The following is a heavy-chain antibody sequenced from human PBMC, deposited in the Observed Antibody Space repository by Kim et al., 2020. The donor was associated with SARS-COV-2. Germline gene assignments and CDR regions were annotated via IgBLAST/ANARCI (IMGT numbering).Heavy chain of an antibody. V-gene: IGHV1-18*01. J-gene: IGHJ6*02. D-gene: IGHD3-3*01. Sequence: ASVKVSCKASGYTFTSYGISWVRQAPGQGLEWMGWISAYNGNTNYAQKLQGRVTMTTDTSTSTAYMELRSLRSDDTAVYYCARWAHDFWSGYYHYYYGMDVWGQGTTVTVSS. CDR1: GYTFTSYG. CDR2: ISAYNGNT. CDR3: ARWAHDFWSGYYHYYYGMDV.